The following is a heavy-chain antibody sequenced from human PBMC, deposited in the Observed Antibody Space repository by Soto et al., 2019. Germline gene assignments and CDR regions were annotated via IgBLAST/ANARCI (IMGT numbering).Heavy chain of an antibody. V-gene: IGHV4-34*01. D-gene: IGHD5-18*01. CDR3: ASGGYSYGLTGEKVYYYYYYMDV. CDR2: INHSGST. CDR1: GGSFSGYY. Sequence: SETLSLTCAVYGGSFSGYYWSWIRQPPGKGLEWIGEINHSGSTNYNPSLKSRVTISVDTSKNQFSLKLSSVTAADTAVYYCASGGYSYGLTGEKVYYYYYYMDVWGKGTTVTVSS. J-gene: IGHJ6*03.